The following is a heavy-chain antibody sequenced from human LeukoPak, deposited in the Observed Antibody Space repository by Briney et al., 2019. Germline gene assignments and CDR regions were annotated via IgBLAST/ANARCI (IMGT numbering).Heavy chain of an antibody. J-gene: IGHJ5*02. D-gene: IGHD4-17*01. CDR3: AREGHDYGDYGPNEAHSWFDP. CDR1: GYTFTSYY. Sequence: ASVKVSCKASGYTFTSYYMHWVRQAPGQGLEWMGIINPSGGSTSYAQKFQGRVTMTRDTSTSTVYMELSSLRSEDTAVYYCAREGHDYGDYGPNEAHSWFDPWGQGTLVTVSS. CDR2: INPSGGST. V-gene: IGHV1-46*01.